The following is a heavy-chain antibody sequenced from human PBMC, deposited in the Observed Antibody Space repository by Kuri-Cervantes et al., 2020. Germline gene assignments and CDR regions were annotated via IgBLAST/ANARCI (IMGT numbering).Heavy chain of an antibody. CDR1: KFSLSDYL. V-gene: IGHV3-21*01. Sequence: GESLKISCVASKFSLSDYLMTWLRQAPGKGLEWVSSISSSSSYICYAYSVKGRVTISSDNAKNSLYLQMNSLRAEDTAEYYCARVPPHYDSLSGYMGGGPNTSDFWGQGTLVTVSS. J-gene: IGHJ4*02. D-gene: IGHD3-3*01. CDR3: ARVPPHYDSLSGYMGGGPNTSDF. CDR2: ISSSSSYI.